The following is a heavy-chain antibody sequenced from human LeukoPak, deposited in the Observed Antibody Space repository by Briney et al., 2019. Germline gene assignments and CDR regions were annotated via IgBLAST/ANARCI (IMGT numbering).Heavy chain of an antibody. CDR1: GYTLTELS. J-gene: IGHJ5*02. D-gene: IGHD5-12*01. CDR3: AGSDYEVARFDP. Sequence: ASVKVSCKVSGYTLTELSIHWVRQAPGKGLEWMGGFDPEDGETIYAQKFRGRVTMTEDTSTDTAYMELSSLRSEDTAVYYCAGSDYEVARFDPWGQGTLVTVSS. V-gene: IGHV1-24*01. CDR2: FDPEDGET.